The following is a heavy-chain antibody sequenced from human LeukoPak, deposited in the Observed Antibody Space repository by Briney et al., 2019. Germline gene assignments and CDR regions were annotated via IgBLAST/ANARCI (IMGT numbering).Heavy chain of an antibody. V-gene: IGHV1-24*01. CDR2: FDPEDGET. D-gene: IGHD3-22*01. CDR3: ATARDYYDSSSCLHY. CDR1: GYTLTELS. Sequence: ASVKVSCKVSGYTLTELSMHWVRQAPGKGLEWMGGFDPEDGETIYAQKFQGRVTMTEDTSTDTAYMELSSLRSEDTAVYYCATARDYYDSSSCLHYWGQGTLVTVSS. J-gene: IGHJ4*02.